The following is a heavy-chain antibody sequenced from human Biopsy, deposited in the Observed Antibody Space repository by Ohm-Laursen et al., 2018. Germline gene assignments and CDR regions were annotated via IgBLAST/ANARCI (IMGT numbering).Heavy chain of an antibody. Sequence: SETLSLTCSVSGYSMSTYYWSWIRQSPGEGLEWIGHIYYSGSTNYNPSLQSRVVMSIDTSKNQFSLRLNSVTAADTATYYCARDRGSGWTDCWGQGTLVTVSS. D-gene: IGHD6-19*01. CDR1: GYSMSTYY. CDR2: IYYSGST. CDR3: ARDRGSGWTDC. J-gene: IGHJ4*02. V-gene: IGHV4-59*01.